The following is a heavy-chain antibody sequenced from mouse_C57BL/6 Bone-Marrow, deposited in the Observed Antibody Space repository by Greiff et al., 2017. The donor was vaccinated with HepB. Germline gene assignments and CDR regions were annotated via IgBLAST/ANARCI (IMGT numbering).Heavy chain of an antibody. CDR1: GYSFTGYY. V-gene: IGHV1-42*01. Sequence: EVKLVESGPELVKPGASVKISCKASGYSFTGYYMNWVKQSPEKSLEWIGEINPSTGGTTYNQKFKAKATLTVDKSSSTAYMQLKSLTSEDSAVYYCARWVYGNYGYFDYWGQGTTLTVSS. CDR2: INPSTGGT. D-gene: IGHD2-1*01. J-gene: IGHJ2*01. CDR3: ARWVYGNYGYFDY.